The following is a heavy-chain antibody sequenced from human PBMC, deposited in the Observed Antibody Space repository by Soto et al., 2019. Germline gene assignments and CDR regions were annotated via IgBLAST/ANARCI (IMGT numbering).Heavy chain of an antibody. V-gene: IGHV4-59*01. CDR1: GGSISSYY. CDR2: IYYSGST. CDR3: ARAVVEMATISLDY. J-gene: IGHJ4*02. D-gene: IGHD5-12*01. Sequence: ASETLSLTCTVSGGSISSYYWSWIRQPPGKGLEWIGYIYYSGSTNYNPSLKSRVTISVDTSKNQFSLKLSSVTAADTAVYYCARAVVEMATISLDYWGQGTLVTVSS.